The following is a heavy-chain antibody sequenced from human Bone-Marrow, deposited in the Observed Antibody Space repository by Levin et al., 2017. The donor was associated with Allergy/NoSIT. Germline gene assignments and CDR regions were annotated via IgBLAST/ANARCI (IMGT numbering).Heavy chain of an antibody. V-gene: IGHV3-33*01. CDR3: AREGNPISRLPFDY. J-gene: IGHJ4*02. Sequence: GESLKISCAASGFTFSSYGMHWVRQAPGKGLEWVAVIWYDGSNKYYADSVKGRFTISRDNSKNTLYLQMNSLRAEDTAVYYCAREGNPISRLPFDYWGQGTLVTVSS. CDR2: IWYDGSNK. D-gene: IGHD5-18*01. CDR1: GFTFSSYG.